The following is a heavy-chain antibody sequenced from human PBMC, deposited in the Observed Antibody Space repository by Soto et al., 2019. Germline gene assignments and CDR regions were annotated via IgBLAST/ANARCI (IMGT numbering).Heavy chain of an antibody. Sequence: GGSLRLSCAAPGFTFSSYSMNWVRQAPGKGLEWVSSISSSSSYIYYADSVKGRFTISRDNAKNSLYLQMNSLRAEDTAVYYCARCSGVAYGGTYYYYYGMDVWGQGTTVTVSS. CDR2: ISSSSSYI. CDR3: ARCSGVAYGGTYYYYYGMDV. J-gene: IGHJ6*02. V-gene: IGHV3-21*01. CDR1: GFTFSSYS. D-gene: IGHD4-17*01.